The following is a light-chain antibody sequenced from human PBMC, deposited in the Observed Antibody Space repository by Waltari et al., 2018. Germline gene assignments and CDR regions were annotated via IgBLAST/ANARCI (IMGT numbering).Light chain of an antibody. V-gene: IGLV2-14*01. CDR2: EVS. J-gene: IGLJ1*01. CDR3: SSYTASSAPGG. CDR1: DSDVGAYDF. Sequence: QSALTQPASVSGSPGQSITISCSGTDSDVGAYDFVSWYQQHPGKSPHLIIYEVSNRRSGSSNRFSACKSGTTASRSICGLQAEDEADYYGSSYTASSAPGGFGTGTRVTVL.